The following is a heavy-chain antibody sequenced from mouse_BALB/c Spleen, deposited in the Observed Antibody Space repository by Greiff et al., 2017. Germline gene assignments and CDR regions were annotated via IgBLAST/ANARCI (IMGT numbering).Heavy chain of an antibody. CDR3: ARGDYYGYFDY. V-gene: IGHV1S29*02. Sequence: EVQLQQSGPELVKPGASVKISCKASGYTFTDYNMHWVKQSHGKSLEWIGYIYPYNGGTGYNQKFKSKATLTVDNSSSTAYMELRSLTSEDSAVYYCARGDYYGYFDYWGQGTTLTVSS. CDR2: IYPYNGGT. D-gene: IGHD1-1*01. CDR1: GYTFTDYN. J-gene: IGHJ2*01.